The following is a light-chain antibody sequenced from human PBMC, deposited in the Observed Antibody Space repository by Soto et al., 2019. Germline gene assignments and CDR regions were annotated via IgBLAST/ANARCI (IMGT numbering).Light chain of an antibody. CDR2: GAS. CDR1: QSVCSSY. V-gene: IGKV3-20*01. CDR3: QQYGSSPET. Sequence: ESVLTQSPGTLSLSPGERATLSCRASQSVCSSYLAWYQQKPGQAPRLLIYGASIRATGIPDRFSGSGSGTDFTLTISRLEPEDFAVYYCQQYGSSPETFGQGTKVEIK. J-gene: IGKJ1*01.